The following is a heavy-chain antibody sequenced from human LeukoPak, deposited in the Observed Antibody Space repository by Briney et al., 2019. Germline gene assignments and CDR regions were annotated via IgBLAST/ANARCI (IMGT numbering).Heavy chain of an antibody. CDR1: GFTFSSYG. CDR3: AKGRGWEASYYYYYMHV. CDR2: IRYDGSNK. D-gene: IGHD1-26*01. J-gene: IGHJ6*03. Sequence: GGSLRLSCAASGFTFSSYGMHWVRQAPGKGLEWVAFIRYDGSNKYYTDSVKGRFTISRDNSKNTLYLQMNSLRAEDTAVYYCAKGRGWEASYYYYYMHVWSKGTTVTIYS. V-gene: IGHV3-30*02.